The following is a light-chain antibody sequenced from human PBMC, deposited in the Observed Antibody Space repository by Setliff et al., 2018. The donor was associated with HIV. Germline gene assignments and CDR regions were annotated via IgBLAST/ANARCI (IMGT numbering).Light chain of an antibody. Sequence: QSVLTQPASVSGSPGQSITISCTGTISDVGNYNFVSWYQQKAGKAPKLILYEVAKRPSGVSNRFSGSKSDNTGSLTISGLQAEDEADYYCCSYASGTIFVFGGGTKVTVL. J-gene: IGLJ2*01. CDR3: CSYASGTIFV. CDR1: ISDVGNYNF. CDR2: EVA. V-gene: IGLV2-23*02.